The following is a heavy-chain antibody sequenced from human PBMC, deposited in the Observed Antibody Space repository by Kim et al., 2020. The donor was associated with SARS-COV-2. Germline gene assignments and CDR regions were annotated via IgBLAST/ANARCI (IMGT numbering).Heavy chain of an antibody. V-gene: IGHV3-7*03. CDR3: ARDNGIAAAGKRNYYYYGMDV. CDR2: IKQDGSEK. J-gene: IGHJ6*02. Sequence: GGSLRLSCAASGFTFSSYWMSWVRQAPGKGLEWVANIKQDGSEKYYVDSVKGRFTISRDNAKNSLYLQMNSLRAEDTAVYYCARDNGIAAAGKRNYYYYGMDVWGQGTTVTVSS. D-gene: IGHD6-13*01. CDR1: GFTFSSYW.